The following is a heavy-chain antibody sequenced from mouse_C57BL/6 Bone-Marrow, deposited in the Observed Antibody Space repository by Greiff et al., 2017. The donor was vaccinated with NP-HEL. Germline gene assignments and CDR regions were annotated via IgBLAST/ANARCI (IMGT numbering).Heavy chain of an antibody. Sequence: QVQLKESGAELVKPGASVKLSCKASGYTFTEYTIHWVKQRSGQGLEWIGWFYPGSGSIKYNEKFKDKATLTADKSSSTVYMELSRLTSEDSAVYFCARTYYGSRGDYAMDYWGQGTSVTVSS. J-gene: IGHJ4*01. D-gene: IGHD1-1*01. V-gene: IGHV1-62-2*01. CDR3: ARTYYGSRGDYAMDY. CDR2: FYPGSGSI. CDR1: GYTFTEYT.